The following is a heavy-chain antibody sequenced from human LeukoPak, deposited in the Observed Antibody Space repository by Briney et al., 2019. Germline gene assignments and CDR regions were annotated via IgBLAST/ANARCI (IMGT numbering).Heavy chain of an antibody. V-gene: IGHV3-33*01. CDR2: IWNDGSNK. D-gene: IGHD3-22*01. Sequence: GGSLRLSCAASGFTFSSYGMHWVRQAPGKGLEWVAVIWNDGSNKYYADSVKGRFTISRDNSKNTLYLQMNSLRAEDTDVYYCARIHSLYYYDSSGYGAFDIWGQGTMVTVSS. J-gene: IGHJ3*02. CDR1: GFTFSSYG. CDR3: ARIHSLYYYDSSGYGAFDI.